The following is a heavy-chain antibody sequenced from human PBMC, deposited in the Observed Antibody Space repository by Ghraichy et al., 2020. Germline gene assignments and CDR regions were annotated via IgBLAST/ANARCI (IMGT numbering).Heavy chain of an antibody. D-gene: IGHD2-15*01. J-gene: IGHJ6*02. V-gene: IGHV3-21*01. CDR1: GFTFSSYS. Sequence: GSLSLSCAASGFTFSSYSMNWVRQAPGKGLEWVSSISSSSSYIYYADSVKGRFTISRDNAKNSLYLQMNSLRAEDTAVYYCAGGYCSGGSCYPYYYGMDAWGQGTTVTVSS. CDR3: AGGYCSGGSCYPYYYGMDA. CDR2: ISSSSSYI.